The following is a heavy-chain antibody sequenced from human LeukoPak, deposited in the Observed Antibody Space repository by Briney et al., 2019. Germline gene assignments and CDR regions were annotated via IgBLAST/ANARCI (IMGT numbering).Heavy chain of an antibody. CDR3: AKDGLYSSSSWTTGYYYYYMDV. J-gene: IGHJ6*03. CDR1: GFTFSSYG. D-gene: IGHD6-6*01. V-gene: IGHV3-30*18. Sequence: PGGSLRLSCAASGFTFSSYGMHWVRQAPGKGLEWVAVISYDGSNKYYADSVKGRFTISRDNSKNTLYLQMNSLRAEDTAVYYCAKDGLYSSSSWTTGYYYYYMDVWGKGTTVTVSS. CDR2: ISYDGSNK.